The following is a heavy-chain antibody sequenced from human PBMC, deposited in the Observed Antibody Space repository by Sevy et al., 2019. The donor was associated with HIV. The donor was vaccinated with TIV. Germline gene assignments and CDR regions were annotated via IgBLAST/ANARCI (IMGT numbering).Heavy chain of an antibody. CDR2: ISDSGDST. CDR3: AKVGTMVQGAAPFDY. V-gene: IGHV3-23*01. J-gene: IGHJ4*02. D-gene: IGHD3-10*01. CDR1: GFTFSSYA. Sequence: GGSLRLSCAASGFTFSSYAMSWVRQAPGKGLEWVSAISDSGDSTYYADSVKGRFTISRDNSKNTLYLQMNSLRAEDTAVYYCAKVGTMVQGAAPFDYWGLGTLVTVSS.